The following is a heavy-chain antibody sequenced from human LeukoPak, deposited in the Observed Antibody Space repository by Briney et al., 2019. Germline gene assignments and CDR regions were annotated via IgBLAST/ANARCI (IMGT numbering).Heavy chain of an antibody. J-gene: IGHJ6*02. D-gene: IGHD3-10*01. CDR2: IYYSGST. V-gene: IGHV4-59*01. Sequence: SETLSLTCTVSGGSISSYYWSWIRQPPGKGLEWIGYIYYSGSTNYNPSLKSRVTMSVDASKNQFSLNLISVTAADTAVYYCARRGYYYGSGRVYGMDVWGQGTTVTVSS. CDR3: ARRGYYYGSGRVYGMDV. CDR1: GGSISSYY.